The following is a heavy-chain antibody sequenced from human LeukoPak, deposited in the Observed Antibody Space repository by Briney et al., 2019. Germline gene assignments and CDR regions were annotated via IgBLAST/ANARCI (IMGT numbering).Heavy chain of an antibody. CDR2: ISYSGST. Sequence: PSETLSLTCSISGGSISNYYWSWIRQPPGKGLEWIASISYSGSTLYNPSLKSRVTISVDTSKNQFSLKVNSVTAADTAVYYCAREPIVGASPDAFDIWGQGTMVTVSS. J-gene: IGHJ3*02. CDR1: GGSISNYY. V-gene: IGHV4-59*01. D-gene: IGHD1-26*01. CDR3: AREPIVGASPDAFDI.